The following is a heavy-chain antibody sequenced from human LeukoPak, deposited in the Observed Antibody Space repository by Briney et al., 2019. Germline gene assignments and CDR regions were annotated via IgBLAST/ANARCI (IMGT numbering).Heavy chain of an antibody. CDR2: INHSGST. CDR3: ARESIVVVPAAILVRYYYYMDV. D-gene: IGHD2-2*01. Sequence: SETLSLTCAVYGGSFSGYYWSWIRQPPGKGLEWIGEINHSGSTNYNPSLKSRVTISVDTSKNQFSLKLSSVTAADTAVYYCARESIVVVPAAILVRYYYYMDVWGKGTTVTVSS. V-gene: IGHV4-34*01. J-gene: IGHJ6*03. CDR1: GGSFSGYY.